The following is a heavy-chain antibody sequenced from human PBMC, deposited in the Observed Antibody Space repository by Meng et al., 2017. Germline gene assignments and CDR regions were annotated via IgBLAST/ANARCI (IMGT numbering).Heavy chain of an antibody. D-gene: IGHD3-10*01. CDR1: GYTFTSYD. Sequence: ASVKVSCKASGYTFTSYDINWVRQATGQGLEWMGWMNPNSGNTGYAQKFQGKVTITRNTSISTAYMELSSLRSEDTAVYYCAGVRGYYGSGSYYSQREAFDYWGQGTLVTVSS. CDR2: MNPNSGNT. CDR3: AGVRGYYGSGSYYSQREAFDY. V-gene: IGHV1-8*03. J-gene: IGHJ4*02.